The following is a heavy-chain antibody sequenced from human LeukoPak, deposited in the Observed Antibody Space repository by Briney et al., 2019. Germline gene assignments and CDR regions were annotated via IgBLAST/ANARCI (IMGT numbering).Heavy chain of an antibody. J-gene: IGHJ4*02. V-gene: IGHV1-46*01. Sequence: ASVKVSCKASGYTFTSYYMHWVRQAPGQGLEWMGIINPSGGSTSDAQKFQGRVTMTRDTSTSTVYMELSSLRSEDTAVYYCARVSGAHTAMGNNNFDYWGQGTLVTVSS. CDR2: INPSGGST. CDR1: GYTFTSYY. CDR3: ARVSGAHTAMGNNNFDY. D-gene: IGHD5-18*01.